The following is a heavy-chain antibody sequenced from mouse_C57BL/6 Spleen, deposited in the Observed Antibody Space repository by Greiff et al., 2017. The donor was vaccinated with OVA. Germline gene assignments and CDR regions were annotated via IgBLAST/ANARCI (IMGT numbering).Heavy chain of an antibody. V-gene: IGHV1-64*01. Sequence: QVHVKQPGAELVKPGASVKLSCKASGYTFTSYWMHWVKQRPGQGLEWIGMIHPNSGSTNYNEKFKSKATLTVDKSSSTAYMQLSSLTSEDSAVYYCARYDYDQYYFDYWGQGTTLTVSS. J-gene: IGHJ2*01. D-gene: IGHD2-4*01. CDR1: GYTFTSYW. CDR2: IHPNSGST. CDR3: ARYDYDQYYFDY.